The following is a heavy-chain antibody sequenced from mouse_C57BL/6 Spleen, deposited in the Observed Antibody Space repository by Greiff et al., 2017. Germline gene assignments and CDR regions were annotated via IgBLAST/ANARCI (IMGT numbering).Heavy chain of an antibody. Sequence: EVKLMESGGGLVKPGGSLKLSCAASGFTFSSYTMSWVRQTPEKRLEWVATISGGGGNTYYPDSVKGRFTISRDNAKNTLYLQMSSLRSEDTALYYCARGYGSLDYWGQGTTLTVSS. CDR1: GFTFSSYT. V-gene: IGHV5-9*01. CDR2: ISGGGGNT. J-gene: IGHJ2*01. CDR3: ARGYGSLDY. D-gene: IGHD1-1*01.